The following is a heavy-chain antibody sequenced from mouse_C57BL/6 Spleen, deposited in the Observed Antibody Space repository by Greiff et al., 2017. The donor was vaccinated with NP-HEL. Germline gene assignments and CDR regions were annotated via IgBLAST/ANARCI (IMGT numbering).Heavy chain of an antibody. J-gene: IGHJ1*03. D-gene: IGHD2-4*01. CDR1: GYAFTNYL. CDR2: INPGSGGT. Sequence: VQLVESGAELVRPGTSVKVSCKASGYAFTNYLIEWVKQRPGQGLEWIGVINPGSGGTNYNEKFKGKATLTADKSSSTAYMQLSSLTSEDSAVYFCARYDYDRYFDVWGTGTTVTVSS. V-gene: IGHV1-54*01. CDR3: ARYDYDRYFDV.